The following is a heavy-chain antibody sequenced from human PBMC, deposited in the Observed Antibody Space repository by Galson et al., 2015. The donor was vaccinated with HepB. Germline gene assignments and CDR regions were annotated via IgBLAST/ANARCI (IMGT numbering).Heavy chain of an antibody. J-gene: IGHJ4*02. CDR3: ARAQRHYSDTSGYFYFDS. CDR2: ISYDGSFK. CDR1: GFTFGGYT. D-gene: IGHD3-22*01. Sequence: SLRLSCAASGFTFGGYTMTWVRQAPGKGLEWMAVISYDGSFKYYADSVKGRFTVSRDYSRSTLYLQMNSLRAEDTAIYYCARAQRHYSDTSGYFYFDSWGQRTLVTVSS. V-gene: IGHV3-30*03.